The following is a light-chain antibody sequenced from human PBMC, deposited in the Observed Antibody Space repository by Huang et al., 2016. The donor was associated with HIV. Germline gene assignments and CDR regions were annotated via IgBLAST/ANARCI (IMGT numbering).Light chain of an antibody. V-gene: IGKV1-8*01. CDR3: QQYYTYPLT. Sequence: AIQMTQSPSSLSASTGDRVTITCRASQGVGNYLAWFQQKPGKAPKLLIYAASTLQSWVPSRFSGSGSGTDFTFTISRLQSEDFATYYCQQYYTYPLTFAQGTRLETK. J-gene: IGKJ5*01. CDR1: QGVGNY. CDR2: AAS.